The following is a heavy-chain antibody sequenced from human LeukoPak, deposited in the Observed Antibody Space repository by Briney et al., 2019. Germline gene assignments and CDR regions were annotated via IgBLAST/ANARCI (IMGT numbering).Heavy chain of an antibody. V-gene: IGHV3-73*01. CDR3: TRHTPAGGWTDKNYYYMDV. CDR2: IRSKANSYAT. D-gene: IGHD2-15*01. CDR1: GFTFSGSA. J-gene: IGHJ6*03. Sequence: QSGGSLRLSCAASGFTFSGSAMHWVRQASGKGLEWVGRIRSKANSYATAYAASVKGRFTISRDDSKNTAYLQMNSLKTEDTAVYYCTRHTPAGGWTDKNYYYMDVWGKGTTVTVSS.